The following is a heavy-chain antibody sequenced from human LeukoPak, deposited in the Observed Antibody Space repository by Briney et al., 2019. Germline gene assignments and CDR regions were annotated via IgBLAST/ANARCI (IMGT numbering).Heavy chain of an antibody. Sequence: GGSLRLSCAASGFTFSSYGVHWVRQAPGKGLEWVAVISYDGSNKYYADSVKGRFTISRDNSKNTLYLQMNSLRAEDTAVYYCARGIYYDSSGYVYYYYGMDVWGQGTTVIVSS. D-gene: IGHD3-22*01. CDR1: GFTFSSYG. CDR3: ARGIYYDSSGYVYYYYGMDV. J-gene: IGHJ6*02. CDR2: ISYDGSNK. V-gene: IGHV3-30*03.